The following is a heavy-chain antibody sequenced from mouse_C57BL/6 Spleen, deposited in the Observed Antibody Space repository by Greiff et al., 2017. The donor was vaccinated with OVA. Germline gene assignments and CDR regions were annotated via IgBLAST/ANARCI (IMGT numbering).Heavy chain of an antibody. CDR2: ISSGSSTI. D-gene: IGHD1-1*01. CDR1: GFTFSDYG. CDR3: AFLLITTVEFDY. V-gene: IGHV5-17*01. J-gene: IGHJ2*01. Sequence: EVQVVESGGGLVKPGGSLKLSCAASGFTFSDYGMHWVRQAPEKGLEWVAYISSGSSTIYYADTVKGRFTISRDNAKNTLFLQMTSLRSEDTAMYYCAFLLITTVEFDYWGQGTTLTVSS.